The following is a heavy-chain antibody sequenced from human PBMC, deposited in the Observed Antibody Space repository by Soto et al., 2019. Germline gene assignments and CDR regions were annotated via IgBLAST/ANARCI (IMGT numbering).Heavy chain of an antibody. CDR2: ISSGGGNS. J-gene: IGHJ6*02. CDR1: GFIFSNYA. CDR3: AKSEVADIVYFGMDV. D-gene: IGHD2-15*01. Sequence: EVQLLESGGGLVQTGGSLRLSCAASGFIFSNYAMNWVRQAPGKGLEWVSTISSGGGNSYYADSVKGRFTMSRDNAKTTVILQMNSLRADDTAVYYCAKSEVADIVYFGMDVWGQGTTVTVSS. V-gene: IGHV3-23*01.